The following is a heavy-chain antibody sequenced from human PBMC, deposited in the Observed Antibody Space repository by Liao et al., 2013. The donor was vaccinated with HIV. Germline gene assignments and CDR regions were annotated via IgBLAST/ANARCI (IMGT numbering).Heavy chain of an antibody. Sequence: QVQLQESGPGLVKPSQTLSLTCTVSGGSISSGSYYWTWIRQSADKGLEWIGRVQASGKTYYNPSLKSRVTMSVDTSRNQFSLKVTSVNAADTAVYFCARVYGGAPDIWGQGILVSVSS. D-gene: IGHD3-16*01. CDR2: VQASGKT. J-gene: IGHJ4*02. CDR1: GGSISSGSYY. CDR3: ARVYGGAPDI. V-gene: IGHV4-61*02.